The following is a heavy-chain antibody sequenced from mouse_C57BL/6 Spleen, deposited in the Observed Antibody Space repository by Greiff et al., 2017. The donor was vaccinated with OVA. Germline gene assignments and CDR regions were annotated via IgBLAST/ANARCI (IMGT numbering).Heavy chain of an antibody. D-gene: IGHD2-5*01. Sequence: VNVVESGPELVKPGASVKISCKASGYAFSSSWMNWVKQRPGKGLEWIGRIYPGDGDTNYNGKFKGKATLTADKSSSTAYMQLSSLTSEDSAVYFCATYSNYPFAYWGQGTLVTVSA. CDR2: IYPGDGDT. CDR1: GYAFSSSW. CDR3: ATYSNYPFAY. V-gene: IGHV1-82*01. J-gene: IGHJ3*01.